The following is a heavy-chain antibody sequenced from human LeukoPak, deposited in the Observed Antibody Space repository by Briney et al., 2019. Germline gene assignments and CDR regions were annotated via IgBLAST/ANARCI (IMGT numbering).Heavy chain of an antibody. Sequence: PAGGSLRLSCAASRFTFSTYAMTWVRQAPGKGLEWVSAISGSGASTYYADSVKGRFTISRDNSKNTLYLQMNRLRAEDTAVYYCAELGITMIGGVWGKGTTVTISS. J-gene: IGHJ6*04. CDR1: RFTFSTYA. CDR2: ISGSGAST. CDR3: AELGITMIGGV. V-gene: IGHV3-23*01. D-gene: IGHD3-10*02.